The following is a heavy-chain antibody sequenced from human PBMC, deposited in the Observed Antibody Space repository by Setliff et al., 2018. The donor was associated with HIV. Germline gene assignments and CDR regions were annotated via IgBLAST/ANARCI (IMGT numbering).Heavy chain of an antibody. V-gene: IGHV4-61*02. CDR2: IYTSGST. Sequence: SETLSLTCTVADGSISTGSYYWSWVRQPAGRGLEWIGRIYTSGSTNYNPSLKSRVTISVDTSKNQFSLQLSSVTAADTAVYYCARHGRYCSAYGCVYYFDCWGQGTLVTVSS. CDR3: ARHGRYCSAYGCVYYFDC. D-gene: IGHD2-15*01. J-gene: IGHJ4*02. CDR1: DGSISTGSYY.